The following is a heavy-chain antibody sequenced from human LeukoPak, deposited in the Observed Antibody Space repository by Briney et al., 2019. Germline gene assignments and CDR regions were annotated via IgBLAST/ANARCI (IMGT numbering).Heavy chain of an antibody. J-gene: IGHJ4*02. Sequence: GGSLRLSCAASGFTFSSYWMSWVRQAPGKGLEWVANIKQDGSEKYYVDSVKGRFTISRDNAKNSLYLQMNSLRAEDTAVYYCARGLGDSSGYYVRYWGQGTPVTISS. V-gene: IGHV3-7*01. CDR2: IKQDGSEK. CDR1: GFTFSSYW. CDR3: ARGLGDSSGYYVRY. D-gene: IGHD3-22*01.